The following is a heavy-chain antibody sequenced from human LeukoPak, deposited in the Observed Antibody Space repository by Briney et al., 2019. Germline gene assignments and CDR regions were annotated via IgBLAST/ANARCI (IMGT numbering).Heavy chain of an antibody. V-gene: IGHV1-2*02. CDR2: INTKSGRT. D-gene: IGHD3-3*01. CDR3: ARADFIDAGPYLIGP. CDR1: GYSFTDYY. Sequence: ASVRVSCKTSGYSFTDYYIHWVRQAPGQGLEWMGWINTKSGRTSSARKFQGRFTMTRDPSITTVYMDMAWLTSDDTAIHFCARADFIDAGPYLIGPWGQGTLVTVSS. J-gene: IGHJ5*02.